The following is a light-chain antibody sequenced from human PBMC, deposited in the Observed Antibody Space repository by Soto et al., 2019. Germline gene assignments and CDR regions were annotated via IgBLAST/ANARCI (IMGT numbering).Light chain of an antibody. CDR2: AVS. J-gene: IGKJ1*01. CDR3: QQYNNWPPTWT. Sequence: EILMTQSPATLSVSPGERATLSCRASQSVSNNLAWYQQKPGQAPRLLIYAVSSRPAGIPARFSGSGSGTEFTLTINSLQSEDFAVYSCQQYNNWPPTWTFGQGTKVDIK. CDR1: QSVSNN. V-gene: IGKV3-15*01.